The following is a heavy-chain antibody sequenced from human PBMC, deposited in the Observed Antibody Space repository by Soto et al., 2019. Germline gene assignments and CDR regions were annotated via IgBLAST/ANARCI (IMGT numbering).Heavy chain of an antibody. CDR3: AREGRYYLGGGYFRHWYFDL. Sequence: QVQLVQSGAEEKKPGASVKVSCKASGYTFTSYAMHWVRQAPGQRLEWMGWINAGTGNTKYSQKFQGRVTITRDTSASTDYVEMSGLRSDETVAHYFAREGRYYLGGGYFRHWYFDLLGRGSPVIVSS. CDR1: GYTFTSYA. V-gene: IGHV1-3*05. D-gene: IGHD3-22*01. CDR2: INAGTGNT. J-gene: IGHJ2*01.